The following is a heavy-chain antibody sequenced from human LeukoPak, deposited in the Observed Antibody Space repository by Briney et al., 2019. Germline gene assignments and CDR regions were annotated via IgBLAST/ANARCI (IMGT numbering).Heavy chain of an antibody. V-gene: IGHV3-30*02. CDR3: AKFQLLLKDY. CDR2: IRYDGSNK. J-gene: IGHJ4*02. CDR1: GFTFSSYG. D-gene: IGHD2-15*01. Sequence: PGGTLRLSCAASGFTFSSYGMHWVRQAPGKGLEWVAFIRYDGSNKYYADSVKGRFTISRDNSKNTLYLQMNSLRAEDTAVYYCAKFQLLLKDYWGQGTLVTVSS.